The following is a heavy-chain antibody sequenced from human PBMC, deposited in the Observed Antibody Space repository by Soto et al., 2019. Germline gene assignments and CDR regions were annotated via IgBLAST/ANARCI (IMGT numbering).Heavy chain of an antibody. V-gene: IGHV3-48*01. J-gene: IGHJ5*02. CDR2: ISSSSSTI. Sequence: EVQLVESGGGLVQPGGSLRLSCAASGFTFSSYSMNWVRQAPGKGLEWVSYISSSSSTIYYADSVKGRFTISRDNAKNSLYLQMNSLRAEATAVYYCARVPDCSGGSCYRGWFDPWGQGTLVTVSS. CDR3: ARVPDCSGGSCYRGWFDP. D-gene: IGHD2-15*01. CDR1: GFTFSSYS.